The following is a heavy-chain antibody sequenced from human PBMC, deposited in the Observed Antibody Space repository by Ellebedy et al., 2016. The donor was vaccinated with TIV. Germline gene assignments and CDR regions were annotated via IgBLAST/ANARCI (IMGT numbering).Heavy chain of an antibody. D-gene: IGHD2-2*01. CDR3: ARKGTSLPLDY. CDR1: GFTFTSYG. Sequence: AASVKVSCKASGFTFTSYGFTWVRQAPGQGLEWMGWISANNGDTHYAQKVQGRVTITTDTSTSTAYMAVRSLRSDDTAVYYCARKGTSLPLDYWGQGTLVTVSS. J-gene: IGHJ4*02. CDR2: ISANNGDT. V-gene: IGHV1-18*01.